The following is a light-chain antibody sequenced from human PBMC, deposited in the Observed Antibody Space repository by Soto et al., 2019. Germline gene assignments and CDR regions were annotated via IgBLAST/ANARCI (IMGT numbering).Light chain of an antibody. CDR2: EVY. CDR1: SSDIGGYNY. J-gene: IGLJ2*01. V-gene: IGLV2-8*01. CDR3: CSRAATNKLL. Sequence: QSALTQPPSASGSPGQSVSISCTGTSSDIGGYNYVSWYQQYPGTAPRLVIYEVYKRPSGVPDRCSGSKSGNTASLTVSGLQTDDEAEYICCSRAATNKLLFGGGTKLTVL.